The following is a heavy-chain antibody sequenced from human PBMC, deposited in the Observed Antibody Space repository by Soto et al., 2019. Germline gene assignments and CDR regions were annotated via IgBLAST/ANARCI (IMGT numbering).Heavy chain of an antibody. CDR3: ARESGDWPLNWCDP. Sequence: PVGSLRLACAASGFNFSNHWMHWVRQRPAEGLVWVSRITSDGKSKAYAESVKGRFAISRDNAKNTLYLQMNGLTAEDTAVYYCARESGDWPLNWCDPWGQGTLVTVSS. CDR2: ITSDGKSK. D-gene: IGHD2-21*02. V-gene: IGHV3-74*01. CDR1: GFNFSNHW. J-gene: IGHJ5*02.